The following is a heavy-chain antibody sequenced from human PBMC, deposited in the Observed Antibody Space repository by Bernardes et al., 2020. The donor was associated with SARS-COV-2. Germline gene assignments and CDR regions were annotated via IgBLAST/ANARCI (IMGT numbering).Heavy chain of an antibody. D-gene: IGHD3-3*01. CDR3: ARAGASTIFGVVAHFDY. CDR2: IYYSGST. V-gene: IGHV4-31*03. CDR1: GGSISSGGYY. J-gene: IGHJ4*02. Sequence: TLSLTFTVSGGSISSGGYYWSLLRQHPGKGLEWIGYIYYSGSTYYNPSLKSRVTISVDTSKNQFSLKLSSVTAADTAVYYCARAGASTIFGVVAHFDYWGQGTLVTVSS.